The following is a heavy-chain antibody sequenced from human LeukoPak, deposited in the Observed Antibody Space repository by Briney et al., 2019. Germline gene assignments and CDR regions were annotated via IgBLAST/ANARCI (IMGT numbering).Heavy chain of an antibody. CDR2: ISAYNGNT. CDR3: ARAEYSYGPTDDAFDI. Sequence: ASVKVSCKASGYTFTSYGISWVRQAPGQGLEWMGWISAYNGNTNYAQKLQGRVTMTTDTSTSTAYMELRSLRSDDTAAYYCARAEYSYGPTDDAFDIWGQGTMVAVSS. J-gene: IGHJ3*02. V-gene: IGHV1-18*01. D-gene: IGHD5-18*01. CDR1: GYTFTSYG.